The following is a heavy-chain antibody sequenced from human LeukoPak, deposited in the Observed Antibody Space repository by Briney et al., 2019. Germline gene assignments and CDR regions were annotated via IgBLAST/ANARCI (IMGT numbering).Heavy chain of an antibody. V-gene: IGHV5-51*01. D-gene: IGHD6-19*01. CDR1: GYSFSSYW. CDR2: IHPGDSHT. J-gene: IGHJ4*02. CDR3: ARSLSSGWYFDY. Sequence: PGESLKISCKGSGYSFSSYWIGWVRQMPGKGLEWMAIIHPGDSHTTYSPSFQGQVTISADKSTSTAYLRWSSLKASDTAMYYCARSLSSGWYFDYWGQGTLVTVSS.